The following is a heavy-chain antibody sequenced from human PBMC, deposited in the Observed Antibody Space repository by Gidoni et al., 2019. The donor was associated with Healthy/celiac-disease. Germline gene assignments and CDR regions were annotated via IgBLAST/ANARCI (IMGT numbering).Heavy chain of an antibody. CDR3: ARRVIRFGELLYHHDAFDI. CDR2: IYPGDSDT. Sequence: EVQLVQSGAEVKKPGESLKISCKGSGYSFTSYWIGWVRQMPGKGLEWMGIIYPGDSDTRYSPSFQGQVTISADKSISTAYLQWSSLKASDTAMYYCARRVIRFGELLYHHDAFDIWGQGTMVTVSS. J-gene: IGHJ3*02. CDR1: GYSFTSYW. V-gene: IGHV5-51*03. D-gene: IGHD3-10*01.